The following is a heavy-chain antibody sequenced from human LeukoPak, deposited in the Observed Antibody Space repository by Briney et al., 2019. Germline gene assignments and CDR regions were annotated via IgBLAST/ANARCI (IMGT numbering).Heavy chain of an antibody. CDR3: AKVKGATNRGPFDY. Sequence: GESLRLSCAASGFTFSSYAMSWVRQAPGKGLEWVSAISGSGGSTYYADSVKGRFTISRDNSKNTLYLQMNSLRAEDTAVYYCAKVKGATNRGPFDYWGQGTLVTVSS. CDR1: GFTFSSYA. J-gene: IGHJ4*02. CDR2: ISGSGGST. D-gene: IGHD1-26*01. V-gene: IGHV3-23*01.